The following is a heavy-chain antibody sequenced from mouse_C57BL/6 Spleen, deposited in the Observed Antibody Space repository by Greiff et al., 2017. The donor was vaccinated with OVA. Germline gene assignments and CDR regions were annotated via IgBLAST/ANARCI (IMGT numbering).Heavy chain of an antibody. CDR2: IYPGSGNT. J-gene: IGHJ4*01. CDR1: GYTFTDYY. CDR3: ARSRWSTGAMDY. D-gene: IGHD1-1*01. V-gene: IGHV1-84*01. Sequence: QVHVKQSGPELVKPGASVKISCKASGYTFTDYYINWVKQRPGQGLGWIGWIYPGSGNTKYNEKFKGKATLTVDTSSRTAYMQLSSLTSEDSAVYFCARSRWSTGAMDYWGQGTSVTVSS.